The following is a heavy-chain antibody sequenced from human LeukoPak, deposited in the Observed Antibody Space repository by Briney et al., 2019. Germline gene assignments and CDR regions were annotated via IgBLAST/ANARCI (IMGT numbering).Heavy chain of an antibody. CDR1: GFTFSSYG. Sequence: GRSLRLSCAASGFTFSSYGMHWVRQAPGKGLEWVAVISYDGSNKYYADSVKGRFTISRDNSENTLYLQMNSLRAEDTAVYYCAKGALTMVRGVTPNYFDYWGQGTLVTVPS. CDR2: ISYDGSNK. J-gene: IGHJ4*02. CDR3: AKGALTMVRGVTPNYFDY. V-gene: IGHV3-30*18. D-gene: IGHD3-10*01.